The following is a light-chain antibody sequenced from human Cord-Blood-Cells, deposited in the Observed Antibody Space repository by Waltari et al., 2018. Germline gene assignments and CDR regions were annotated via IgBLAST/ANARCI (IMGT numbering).Light chain of an antibody. J-gene: IGKJ2*01. V-gene: IGKV4-1*01. CDR2: WAS. Sequence: DIVMTQSPDSLAVSLGERATINCKSRQSVLYSSNNKNYLAWYQQIPGQPPKLLIYWASTRASGVPDRFSGSGSGTDFTLTISSLQAEDVAVYYCQQYYSTPYTFGQGTKLEIK. CDR3: QQYYSTPYT. CDR1: QSVLYSSNNKNY.